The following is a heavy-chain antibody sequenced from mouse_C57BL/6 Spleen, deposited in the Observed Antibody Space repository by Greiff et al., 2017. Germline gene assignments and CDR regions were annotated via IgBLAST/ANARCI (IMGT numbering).Heavy chain of an antibody. V-gene: IGHV1-81*01. CDR3: ARLTAQATLNDY. CDR1: GYTFTSYG. J-gene: IGHJ2*01. Sequence: VQGVESGAELARPGASVKLSCKASGYTFTSYGISWVKQRTGQGLEWIGEIYPRSGNTYYNEKFKGKATLTADKSYSTAYMELRSLTSEDSAVYFCARLTAQATLNDYWGQGTTLTVSS. CDR2: IYPRSGNT. D-gene: IGHD3-2*02.